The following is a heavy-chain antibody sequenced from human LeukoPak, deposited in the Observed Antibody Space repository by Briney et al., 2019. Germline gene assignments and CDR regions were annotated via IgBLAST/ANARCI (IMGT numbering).Heavy chain of an antibody. Sequence: GGSLRLSCAASGFTFSSYAMTWVRQAPGMGLEWVSAISGSGGGTYYADYVKGRFTISRDNSKNTLYLQMNSVRAEDTAIYYCAKGMAAAGTNSYHCGMDVWGQGTTVSVSS. CDR2: ISGSGGGT. CDR1: GFTFSSYA. CDR3: AKGMAAAGTNSYHCGMDV. D-gene: IGHD6-13*01. J-gene: IGHJ6*02. V-gene: IGHV3-23*01.